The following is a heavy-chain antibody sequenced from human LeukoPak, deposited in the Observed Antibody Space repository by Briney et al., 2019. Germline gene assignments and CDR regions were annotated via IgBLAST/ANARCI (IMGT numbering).Heavy chain of an antibody. J-gene: IGHJ4*02. D-gene: IGHD3-22*01. CDR1: GFTVSSNY. V-gene: IGHV3-53*01. Sequence: GGSLRLSCAASGFTVSSNYMSWVRQAPGKGLEWGSVIYSGGSTYYADSVKGRFTISRDNSKNTLYLQMNSLRGEGTAVYYCARGQEWDQDYYDSSGYYYFDYWGQGTLVTVSS. CDR2: IYSGGST. CDR3: ARGQEWDQDYYDSSGYYYFDY.